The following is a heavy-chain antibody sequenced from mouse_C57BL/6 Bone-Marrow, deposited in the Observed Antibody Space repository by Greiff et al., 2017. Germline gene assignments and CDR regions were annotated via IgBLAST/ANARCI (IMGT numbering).Heavy chain of an antibody. CDR2: IYPRSGNT. Sequence: VKLQQSGAELARPGASVKLSCKASGYTFTSYGISWVKQRTGQGLEWIGEIYPRSGNTYYNEKFKGKATLTADKSSSTAYMELRSLTSEDSAVYFCAREGVWLGWYFDVWGTGTTVTVSS. CDR1: GYTFTSYG. CDR3: AREGVWLGWYFDV. V-gene: IGHV1-81*01. J-gene: IGHJ1*03. D-gene: IGHD2-2*01.